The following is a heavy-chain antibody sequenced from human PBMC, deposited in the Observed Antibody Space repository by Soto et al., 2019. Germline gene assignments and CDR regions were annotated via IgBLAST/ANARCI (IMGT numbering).Heavy chain of an antibody. J-gene: IGHJ4*02. D-gene: IGHD3-3*01. CDR1: GYTFTSYD. CDR3: ARTIFGVATYYFDY. Sequence: ASLKVSCKASGYTFTSYDISWVRQATGQGLEWMGWMSPSSGTTGFVQKFQGRVTVTRDTSISTAYMEVTSLASEDTAVYYCARTIFGVATYYFDYWGQGTLVTVSS. CDR2: MSPSSGTT. V-gene: IGHV1-8*01.